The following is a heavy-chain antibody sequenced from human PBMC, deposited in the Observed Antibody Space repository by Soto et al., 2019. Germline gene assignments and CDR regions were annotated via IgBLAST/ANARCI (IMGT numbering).Heavy chain of an antibody. CDR3: ARGRGYDFWSGYLSSRSRKYGMDV. J-gene: IGHJ6*02. Sequence: QVQLQQWGAGLLKPSETLSLTCAVYGGSFSGYYWSWIRQPPGKGLEWIGEINHSGSTNYNPSLKSRVTISVDTSKNQFSLKLSSVTAADTAVYYCARGRGYDFWSGYLSSRSRKYGMDVWGQGTTVTVSS. CDR1: GGSFSGYY. D-gene: IGHD3-3*01. CDR2: INHSGST. V-gene: IGHV4-34*01.